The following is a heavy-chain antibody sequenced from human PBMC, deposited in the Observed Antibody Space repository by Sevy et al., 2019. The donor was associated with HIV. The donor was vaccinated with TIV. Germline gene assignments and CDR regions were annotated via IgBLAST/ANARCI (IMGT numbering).Heavy chain of an antibody. CDR2: ISGSGTRT. J-gene: IGHJ6*03. V-gene: IGHV3-23*01. CDR1: GFSFDSYG. CDR3: AKGGGGHYDPDEIGYYFYYYNMDV. D-gene: IGHD3-22*01. Sequence: GGSLRLSCAVSGFSFDSYGMTWVRQAPGKGLEWVSGISGSGTRTYYADSVKGRFSISRDNSKNRLYLQMNSLRSEDEGILYLAKGGGGHYDPDEIGYYFYYYNMDVWGKGTTVTVSS.